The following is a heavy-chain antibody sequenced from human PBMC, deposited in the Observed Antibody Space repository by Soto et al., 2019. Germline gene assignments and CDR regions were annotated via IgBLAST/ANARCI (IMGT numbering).Heavy chain of an antibody. J-gene: IGHJ4*02. Sequence: QVQLVESGGGVVQPGRSLRLSCAASGFTFSSYGMHWVRQAPGKGLEWVAVISYDGSNKYYADSVKGRFTISRDNSKNTLYLQMNSLRAEDTAVXXCXXXXXXXSYLDYWGQGTLVTVSS. CDR2: ISYDGSNK. CDR1: GFTFSSYG. CDR3: XXXXXXXSYLDY. V-gene: IGHV3-30*03.